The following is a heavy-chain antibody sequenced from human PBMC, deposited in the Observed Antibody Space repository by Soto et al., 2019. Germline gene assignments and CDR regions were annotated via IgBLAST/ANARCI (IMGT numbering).Heavy chain of an antibody. CDR2: VSFDGDNT. V-gene: IGHV3-30*18. D-gene: IGHD3-9*01. J-gene: IGHJ4*02. Sequence: GGSLRLSCAPSGFRLSIYGMHWVRQAPGKGLEWVATVSFDGDNTYTADSVKGRFTISRDNSKNALYLQMNSLRAEDTAVYYCAKDGRTGEYTFLTGYSRYYFDYWGQGTLVTVSS. CDR1: GFRLSIYG. CDR3: AKDGRTGEYTFLTGYSRYYFDY.